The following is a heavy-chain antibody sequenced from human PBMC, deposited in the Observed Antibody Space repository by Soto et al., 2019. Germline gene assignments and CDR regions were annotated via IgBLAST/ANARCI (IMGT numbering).Heavy chain of an antibody. CDR3: AKGGRQWLVTSDFNY. D-gene: IGHD6-19*01. V-gene: IGHV3-30*18. J-gene: IGHJ4*02. CDR2: VSHDGRNT. Sequence: VQLVESGGGVVQPGRSLRLSCAASGFTFSDYAMHWVRQATGKGLEWVAVVSHDGRNTHYADSVKGRFTISRDSSKYTVSMEMTSLRAEDTAVYYCAKGGRQWLVTSDFNYWGQGALLTVSS. CDR1: GFTFSDYA.